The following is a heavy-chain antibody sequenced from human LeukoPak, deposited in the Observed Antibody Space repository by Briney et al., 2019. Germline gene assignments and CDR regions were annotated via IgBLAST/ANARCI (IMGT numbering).Heavy chain of an antibody. CDR1: GGSISSSSYY. CDR2: IYYSGST. CDR3: ARDRAEMATIRAGFDY. J-gene: IGHJ4*02. Sequence: SETLSLTCTVSGGSISSSSYYWGWIRQPPGKGLEWIGCIYYSGSTYYNPSLKSRVTISVDTSKNQFSLKLSSVTAADTAVYYCARDRAEMATIRAGFDYWGQGTLVTVSS. V-gene: IGHV4-39*07. D-gene: IGHD5-24*01.